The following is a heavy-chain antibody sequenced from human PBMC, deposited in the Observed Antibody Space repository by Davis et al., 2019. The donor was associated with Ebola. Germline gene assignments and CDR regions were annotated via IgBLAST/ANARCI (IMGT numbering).Heavy chain of an antibody. J-gene: IGHJ4*02. CDR2: INANSGSP. D-gene: IGHD1-1*01. Sequence: AASVKVSCKASGYIFTDYTINWVRQAPGQGLEWMGWINANSGSPTNAQGFTGRFVFSLDTSVSTAYLQISSLTADDTAVYFCAREIPQYNFDYWGQGTLVTVSS. V-gene: IGHV7-4-1*02. CDR3: AREIPQYNFDY. CDR1: GYIFTDYT.